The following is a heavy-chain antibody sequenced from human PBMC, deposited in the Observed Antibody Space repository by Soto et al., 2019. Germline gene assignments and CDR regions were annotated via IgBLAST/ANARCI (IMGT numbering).Heavy chain of an antibody. CDR3: ARVQRGEYYYHGMDV. V-gene: IGHV4-4*02. J-gene: IGHJ6*02. CDR1: GGSISGTYW. D-gene: IGHD6-25*01. CDR2: FSHSGRT. Sequence: QVQLQESGPGLVKASGTLSLICAASGGSISGTYWWTWVRQPPGKGLEWIGEFSHSGRTTYNPSLNSRVTISVDKSKNQFSLNMRSVTAADTAVYYCARVQRGEYYYHGMDVWGQGTTVTVAS.